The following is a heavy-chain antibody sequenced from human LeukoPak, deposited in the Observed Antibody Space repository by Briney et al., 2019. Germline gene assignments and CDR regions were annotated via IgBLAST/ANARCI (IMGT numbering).Heavy chain of an antibody. Sequence: GGSLRLSCAASGFTVSSNYMSWVRQAPGKGLEWVSVIYSGGSTYYADSVKGRFTISRDNAKNSLYLQMNSLRAEDTAVYYCAGPSNSRILHYYFDYWGQGTLVTVSS. J-gene: IGHJ4*02. CDR3: AGPSNSRILHYYFDY. D-gene: IGHD2/OR15-2a*01. CDR1: GFTVSSNY. CDR2: IYSGGST. V-gene: IGHV3-66*01.